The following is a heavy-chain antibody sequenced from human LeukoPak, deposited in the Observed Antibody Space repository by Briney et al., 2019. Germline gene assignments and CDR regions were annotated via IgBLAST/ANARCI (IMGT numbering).Heavy chain of an antibody. CDR1: GYTFTGYY. CDR2: INPNSGGT. J-gene: IGHJ4*02. Sequence: ASLKVSCKASGYTFTGYYMHWVRQAPGHGLEWMGWINPNSGGTNYAQKFQGRVTMTRDTSISTAYMELSRLRSDDTAVYYCARGRDSGYDLVGYYFDYWGQGTLVTVSS. D-gene: IGHD5-12*01. V-gene: IGHV1-2*02. CDR3: ARGRDSGYDLVGYYFDY.